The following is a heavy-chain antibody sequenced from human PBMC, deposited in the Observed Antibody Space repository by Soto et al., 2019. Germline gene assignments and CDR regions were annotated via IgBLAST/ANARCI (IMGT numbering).Heavy chain of an antibody. CDR1: GGSISSGGSS. Sequence: PSETLSLTCAVSGGSISSGGSSWSWIRQPPGKGLEWIGYIYHSGSTYYNPSLKSRVTISVDRSKNQFSLKLSSVTAADTAVYYCARAGDSSGPVALGYWGQGPLVTVSS. CDR2: IYHSGST. D-gene: IGHD6-19*01. J-gene: IGHJ4*02. CDR3: ARAGDSSGPVALGY. V-gene: IGHV4-30-2*01.